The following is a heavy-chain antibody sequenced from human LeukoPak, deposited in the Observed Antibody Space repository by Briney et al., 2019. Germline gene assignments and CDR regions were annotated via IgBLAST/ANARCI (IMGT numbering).Heavy chain of an antibody. Sequence: SETLSLTCAVYGGSFSGYYCTWIRQPPGKGLEWIGEIHPSGSTNYNPSLMSRVSLSLDTSKNQFSLRLSSVTAADTAVYFCARGLDTYKSGVDWGQGTLVTVSP. CDR1: GGSFSGYY. CDR2: IHPSGST. D-gene: IGHD1-26*01. V-gene: IGHV4-34*01. J-gene: IGHJ4*02. CDR3: ARGLDTYKSGVD.